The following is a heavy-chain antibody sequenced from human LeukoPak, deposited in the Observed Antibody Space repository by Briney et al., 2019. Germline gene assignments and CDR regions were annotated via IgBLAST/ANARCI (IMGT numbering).Heavy chain of an antibody. Sequence: SQTLSLTRTVSGGSISSGDYYWSWIRQPPGKGLEWIGYIYYSGSTYYNPSLKSRVTISVDTSKNQFSLKLSSVTAADTAVYYCARGALYYDSSGYYPLDDWGQGTLVTVSS. CDR2: IYYSGST. D-gene: IGHD3-22*01. V-gene: IGHV4-30-4*01. CDR3: ARGALYYDSSGYYPLDD. J-gene: IGHJ4*02. CDR1: GGSISSGDYY.